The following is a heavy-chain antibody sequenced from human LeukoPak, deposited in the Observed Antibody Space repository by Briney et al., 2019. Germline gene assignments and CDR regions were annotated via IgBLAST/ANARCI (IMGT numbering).Heavy chain of an antibody. CDR2: INHSGST. D-gene: IGHD3-16*01. CDR1: GGSFSGYY. Sequence: KPSETLSLTCAVYGGSFSGYYWSWIRQPPGKGLEWIGEINHSGSTNYNPSLKSRVTISVDTSKNQFSLKLSSVTAADTAVYYCARSGFGNWFDPWGQGTLVTVSS. J-gene: IGHJ5*02. V-gene: IGHV4-34*01. CDR3: ARSGFGNWFDP.